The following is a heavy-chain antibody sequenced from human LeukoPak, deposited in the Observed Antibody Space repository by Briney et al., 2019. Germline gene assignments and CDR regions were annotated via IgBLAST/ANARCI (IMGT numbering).Heavy chain of an antibody. J-gene: IGHJ6*02. CDR2: ISGSGGST. V-gene: IGHV3-23*01. CDR3: AKKGAIAAAPARGPYYYYGMDV. D-gene: IGHD6-13*01. Sequence: GGSLRLSCAASGFTFSSYAMSWFRQAPGKGLEWVSAISGSGGSTYYADSVKGRFTISRDNSKNTLYLQMNSLRAEDTAVYYCAKKGAIAAAPARGPYYYYGMDVWGQGTTVTVSS. CDR1: GFTFSSYA.